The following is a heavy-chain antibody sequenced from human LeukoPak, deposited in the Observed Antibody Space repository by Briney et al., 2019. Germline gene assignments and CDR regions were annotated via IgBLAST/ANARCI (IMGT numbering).Heavy chain of an antibody. Sequence: PSETLSLTCTVSGGSISSSSYYWGWIRQPPGKGLEWIGEINHSGSTNYNPSLKSRVTISVDTSKNQFSLKLSSVTAADTAVYYCARASTDTENYYGSGSYQGDYFDYWGQGTLVTVSS. V-gene: IGHV4-39*07. CDR2: INHSGST. CDR1: GGSISSSSYY. D-gene: IGHD3-10*01. CDR3: ARASTDTENYYGSGSYQGDYFDY. J-gene: IGHJ4*02.